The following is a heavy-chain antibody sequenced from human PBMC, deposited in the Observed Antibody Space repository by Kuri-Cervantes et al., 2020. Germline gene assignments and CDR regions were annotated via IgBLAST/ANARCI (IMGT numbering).Heavy chain of an antibody. CDR1: GFTVSSYA. J-gene: IGHJ4*02. D-gene: IGHD6-13*01. CDR3: ARGLSSSSLDY. CDR2: ISYDGSNK. V-gene: IGHV3-30-3*01. Sequence: LSLTCAASGFTVSSYAMHWVRQAPGKGLEWVAVISYDGSNKYYADSVKGRFTISRDNSKNTLYLQMNSLRAEDTAVYYCARGLSSSSLDYWGQGTLVTVSS.